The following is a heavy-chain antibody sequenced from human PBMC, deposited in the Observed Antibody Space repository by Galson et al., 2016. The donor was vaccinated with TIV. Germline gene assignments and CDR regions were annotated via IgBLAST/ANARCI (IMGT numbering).Heavy chain of an antibody. D-gene: IGHD6-13*01. V-gene: IGHV4-59*08. CDR2: IYYSGRT. CDR3: ARGALGYSANWDYYFDY. Sequence: LSLTCTVSGGSISTYYWTWIRQSPGKGLEWIGYIYYSGRTSYNPSLKSRVSMSVDTSKNQFSLSLSSLTAADTAVYFCARGALGYSANWDYYFDYWGQGTLVTVSS. CDR1: GGSISTYY. J-gene: IGHJ4*02.